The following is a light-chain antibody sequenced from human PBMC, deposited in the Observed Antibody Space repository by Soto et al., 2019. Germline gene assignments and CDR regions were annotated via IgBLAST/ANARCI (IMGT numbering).Light chain of an antibody. CDR1: SSDVGAYDY. CDR3: SSFAGSNTDVV. CDR2: EVN. J-gene: IGLJ2*01. V-gene: IGLV2-8*01. Sequence: QSVLTQPPSASGSPGQSVTISCTGTSSDVGAYDYVSWYQQHPDKAPKLMIYEVNKRPSGVPDRFSGSKSGNTASLTVSGLQADDEADYYCSSFAGSNTDVVFGGGTQLTVL.